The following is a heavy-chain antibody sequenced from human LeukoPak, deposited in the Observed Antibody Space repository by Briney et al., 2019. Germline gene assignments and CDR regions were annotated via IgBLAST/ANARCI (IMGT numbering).Heavy chain of an antibody. CDR2: IWYDGSNK. Sequence: PGGSLRLSCAASGFTFSSYGMHWVRQAPGKGLEWVAVIWYDGSNKYYADSVKGQFTISRDNSKNTLYLQMNSLRAEDTAVYYCARANSGSYFGAFDVDYWGQGTLVTVSS. D-gene: IGHD1-26*01. CDR1: GFTFSSYG. CDR3: ARANSGSYFGAFDVDY. V-gene: IGHV3-33*01. J-gene: IGHJ4*02.